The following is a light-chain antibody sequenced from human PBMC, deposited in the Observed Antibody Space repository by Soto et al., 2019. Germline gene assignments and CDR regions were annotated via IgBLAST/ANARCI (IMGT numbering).Light chain of an antibody. CDR1: QDISNY. CDR3: QHYDDLIFT. CDR2: DAS. Sequence: DIQMTQSPSSLSASVGDRVTITCQASQDISNYLNWYQQKPGRAPKLLIYDASNLETGVPSRFSRSGSGTDFTFTISSLQPDDFSIYYCQHYDDLIFTFGPGTRV. V-gene: IGKV1-33*01. J-gene: IGKJ3*01.